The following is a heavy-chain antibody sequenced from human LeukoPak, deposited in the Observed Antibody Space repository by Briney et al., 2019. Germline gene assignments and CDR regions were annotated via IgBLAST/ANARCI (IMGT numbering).Heavy chain of an antibody. CDR1: GFPSRSTT. CDR3: ARDPGESWHLDY. J-gene: IGHJ4*02. Sequence: GGSPGPSSEPPGFPSRSTTTHGVPRAPARGRGWVAVISYDGSNKYYADSVKGRFTISRDNSKNTLYLQMNSLRAEDTAVYYCARDPGESWHLDYWGQGTLVSVSS. CDR2: ISYDGSNK. V-gene: IGHV3-30*04. D-gene: IGHD6-13*01.